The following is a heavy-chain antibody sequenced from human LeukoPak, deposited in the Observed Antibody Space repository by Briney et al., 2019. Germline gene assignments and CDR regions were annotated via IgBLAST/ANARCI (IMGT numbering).Heavy chain of an antibody. CDR2: INSDGSST. CDR3: AARGYCSGTSCLLEY. Sequence: GGSLRLSCAASGFTFSSYWMHWVRQAPGKGLEWVSRINSDGSSTNYADSVKGRFTISRDNAKNTLYVQMNSLRAEDTAVYYCAARGYCSGTSCLLEYWGQGTLVTVSS. J-gene: IGHJ4*02. D-gene: IGHD2-2*01. V-gene: IGHV3-74*01. CDR1: GFTFSSYW.